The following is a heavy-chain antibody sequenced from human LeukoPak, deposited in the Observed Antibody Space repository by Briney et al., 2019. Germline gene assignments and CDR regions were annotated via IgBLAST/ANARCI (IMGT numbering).Heavy chain of an antibody. CDR2: IIPIFGTA. CDR1: GGTFSSYA. Sequence: SAKVSCKASGGTFSSYAISWVRQAPGQGLEWMGGIIPIFGTANYAQKFQGRVTITADESTSTAYMELSSLRSEDTAVYYCARSDTGDTAMAYFDYWGQGTLVTVSS. CDR3: ARSDTGDTAMAYFDY. J-gene: IGHJ4*02. D-gene: IGHD5-18*01. V-gene: IGHV1-69*13.